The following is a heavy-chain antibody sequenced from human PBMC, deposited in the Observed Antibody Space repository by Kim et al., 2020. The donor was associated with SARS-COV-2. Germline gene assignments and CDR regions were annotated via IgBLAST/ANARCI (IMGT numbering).Heavy chain of an antibody. J-gene: IGHJ6*02. CDR1: GFTFSDYY. D-gene: IGHD3-10*01. Sequence: GGSLRLSCAASGFTFSDYYMSWIRQAPGKGLEWVSYISSSGSTIYYADSVKGRFTISRDNAKNSLYLQMNSLRAEDTAVYYCARDKRFGELYAWYYYGMDVWGQGTTVTVSS. V-gene: IGHV3-11*04. CDR3: ARDKRFGELYAWYYYGMDV. CDR2: ISSSGSTI.